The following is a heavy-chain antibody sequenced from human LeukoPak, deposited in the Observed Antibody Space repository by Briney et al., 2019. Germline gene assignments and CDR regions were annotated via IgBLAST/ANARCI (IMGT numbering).Heavy chain of an antibody. CDR1: GFTFSNAW. V-gene: IGHV3-15*01. CDR2: IKSKTDGGTT. CDR3: TTGPFDYYGSASYLANGMDV. J-gene: IGHJ6*02. D-gene: IGHD3-10*01. Sequence: GGSLRLSCAASGFTFSNAWMSWVRQAPGKGLEWVGRIKSKTDGGTTDYTAPVKGRFTMSRDDSKNTLYLQMNSLKTEDTAVYCCTTGPFDYYGSASYLANGMDVWGQGTTVTVSS.